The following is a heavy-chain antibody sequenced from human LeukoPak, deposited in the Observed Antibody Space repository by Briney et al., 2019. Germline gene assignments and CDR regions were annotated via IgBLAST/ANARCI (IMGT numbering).Heavy chain of an antibody. V-gene: IGHV4-39*07. D-gene: IGHD2-15*01. J-gene: IGHJ5*02. CDR3: ARDQDIVVVAPGWFDP. Sequence: PSETLSLTCTVSGGSISSSSYYWGWIRQPPGKGLEWIGSIYYSGSTYYNPSLKSRVTISADTSKNQFSLKLSSVTAADTAVYYCARDQDIVVVAPGWFDPWGQGTLVTVSS. CDR2: IYYSGST. CDR1: GGSISSSSYY.